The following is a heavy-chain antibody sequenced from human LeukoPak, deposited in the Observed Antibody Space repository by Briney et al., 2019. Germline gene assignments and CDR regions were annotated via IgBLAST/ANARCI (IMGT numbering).Heavy chain of an antibody. D-gene: IGHD6-19*01. CDR2: IYYSGST. CDR1: GGSISSGDYY. CDR3: ARIARLAGTFYFDY. J-gene: IGHJ4*02. Sequence: KPSQTLSLTCTVSGGSISSGDYYWSWIRQPPGKGLEWIGYIYYSGSTYYNPSLKSRVTISVDTSKNQFSLKLSSVTAADAAVYYCARIARLAGTFYFDYWGQGTLVTVSS. V-gene: IGHV4-30-4*01.